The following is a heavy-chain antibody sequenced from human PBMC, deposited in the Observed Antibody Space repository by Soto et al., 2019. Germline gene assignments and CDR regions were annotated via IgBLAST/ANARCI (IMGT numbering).Heavy chain of an antibody. CDR1: GFTFSSYS. D-gene: IGHD3-9*01. J-gene: IGHJ5*02. Sequence: GGSLRLSCAASGFTFSSYSMNWVRQAPGKGLEWVSYISSSSSTIYYADSVKGRFTISRDNAKNSLYLQMNSLRAEDTAVYYCARDQIDIWTGGNWFDPWGQGTLVTVSS. V-gene: IGHV3-48*01. CDR3: ARDQIDIWTGGNWFDP. CDR2: ISSSSSTI.